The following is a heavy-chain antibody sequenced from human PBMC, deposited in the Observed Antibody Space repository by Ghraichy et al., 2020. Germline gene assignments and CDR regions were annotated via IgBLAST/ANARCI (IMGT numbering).Heavy chain of an antibody. J-gene: IGHJ4*02. D-gene: IGHD5-12*01. V-gene: IGHV3-7*03. Sequence: ESLNISCAASGFTISRHYMTWVRQAPGKGLEWVANIKQDGSDKFYVDSVKGRFTISRDNAKNSLFLQMNSLRAEDTAVYYCARESSFAYSGFDYWGRGTLVTVSS. CDR1: GFTISRHY. CDR3: ARESSFAYSGFDY. CDR2: IKQDGSDK.